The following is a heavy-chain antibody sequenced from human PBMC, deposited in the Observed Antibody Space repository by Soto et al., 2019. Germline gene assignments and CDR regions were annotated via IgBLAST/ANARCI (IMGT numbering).Heavy chain of an antibody. Sequence: PSETLSLTCADSGDSISSSVWWTWVRQPPGKGLEWIGEVFHTGNTNYNPSLKSRVTMSVDKSTNEFSLKVTSVTAADTAIYYCARRAWVRFDYWGQGALVTVSS. J-gene: IGHJ4*02. CDR2: VFHTGNT. CDR3: ARRAWVRFDY. CDR1: GDSISSSVW. V-gene: IGHV4-4*02. D-gene: IGHD7-27*01.